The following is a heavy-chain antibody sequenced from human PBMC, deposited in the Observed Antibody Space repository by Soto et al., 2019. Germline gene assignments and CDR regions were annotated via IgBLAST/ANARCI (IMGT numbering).Heavy chain of an antibody. CDR2: INPSGGST. CDR1: GYTFTSYY. J-gene: IGHJ4*02. D-gene: IGHD6-25*01. CDR3: ARVAATGGYFDY. V-gene: IGHV1-46*01. Sequence: ASVKVSCKASGYTFTSYYMHWVRQAPGQGLEWMGIINPSGGSTSYAQRFQGRVTMTRDTSTSTVYMELSSLRSEDTAVYYCARVAATGGYFDYWGQGTLVTVSS.